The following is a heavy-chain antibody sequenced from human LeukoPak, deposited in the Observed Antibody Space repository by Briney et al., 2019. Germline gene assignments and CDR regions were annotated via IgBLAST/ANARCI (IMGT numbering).Heavy chain of an antibody. Sequence: GGSLRLSCAASEFIFSGYWVNWVRQAPGKGLEWVANIKQDGSEKQYVDSVRGRFTISRDNAKNSLYLQMNSLRVEDTAVYYCARDGFVGAADYWGRGTLVTVSS. D-gene: IGHD6-13*01. CDR1: EFIFSGYW. V-gene: IGHV3-7*01. CDR3: ARDGFVGAADY. CDR2: IKQDGSEK. J-gene: IGHJ4*02.